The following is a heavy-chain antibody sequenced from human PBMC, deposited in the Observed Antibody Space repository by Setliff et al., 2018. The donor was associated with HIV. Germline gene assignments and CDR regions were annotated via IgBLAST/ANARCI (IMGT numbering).Heavy chain of an antibody. J-gene: IGHJ5*02. CDR3: ARDQGESTWSYWFDP. D-gene: IGHD6-13*01. Sequence: SETLSLTCAVSGDSINKYYWSWIRQPPGKGLEWLGYIYISGITNYNPSLKGRVSMSIDTSKNQFSLTLTSVTAADTAVYYCARDQGESTWSYWFDPWGQGTQVTVSS. V-gene: IGHV4-4*07. CDR2: IYISGIT. CDR1: GDSINKYY.